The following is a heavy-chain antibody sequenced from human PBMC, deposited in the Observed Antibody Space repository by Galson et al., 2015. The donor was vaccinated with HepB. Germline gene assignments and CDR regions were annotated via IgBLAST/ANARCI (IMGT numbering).Heavy chain of an antibody. J-gene: IGHJ5*01. CDR3: AKGYVLFDS. D-gene: IGHD2-2*01. CDR1: GFAFDSHA. Sequence: SLRLSCAASGFAFDSHAMSWVRQAPGRGLEWISGITGKGDSTFYADSVKGRFTVPKDNSNNMLYLQMYSLRAEDAGLYFCAKGYVLFDSWGQGILVTVSS. V-gene: IGHV3-23*01. CDR2: ITGKGDST.